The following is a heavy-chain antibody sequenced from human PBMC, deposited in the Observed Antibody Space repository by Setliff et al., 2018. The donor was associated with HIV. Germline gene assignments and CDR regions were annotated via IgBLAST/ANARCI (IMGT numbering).Heavy chain of an antibody. CDR3: AVDCGDRRAFDV. Sequence: SGPTLVNPTQTLTLTCTFSGFSLSTSGVGVGWSRQPPGKALEWLALVYWNYDRRYTPSLKNRLTIIKDTSKNQVALTMTNLDPVDTGTYYCAVDCGDRRAFDVWGQGMMVTVSS. CDR1: GFSLSTSGVG. D-gene: IGHD2-21*02. CDR2: VYWNYDR. J-gene: IGHJ3*01. V-gene: IGHV2-5*04.